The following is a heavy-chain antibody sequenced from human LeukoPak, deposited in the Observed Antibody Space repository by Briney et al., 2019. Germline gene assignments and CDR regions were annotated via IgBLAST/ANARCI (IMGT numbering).Heavy chain of an antibody. D-gene: IGHD3-9*01. V-gene: IGHV4-34*01. Sequence: GSLRLSCAASGFTFSSYWMSWIRQPPGKGLEWIGEINYSGSTNYNPSLKSRVTISVDTSKNQFSLKLSSVTAADTAVYYCARGEYDTLTGYSYNWFDPWGQGTLVTVSS. CDR1: GFTFSSYW. J-gene: IGHJ5*02. CDR2: INYSGST. CDR3: ARGEYDTLTGYSYNWFDP.